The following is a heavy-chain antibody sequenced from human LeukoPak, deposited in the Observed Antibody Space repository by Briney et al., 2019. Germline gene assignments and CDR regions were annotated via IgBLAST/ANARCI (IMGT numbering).Heavy chain of an antibody. J-gene: IGHJ5*02. V-gene: IGHV4-39*07. CDR2: IYYSGST. CDR1: GGSISSSGYY. Sequence: SETLSLTCTVSGGSISSSGYYWGWIRQPPGKGLEWIGSIYYSGSTYYNPSLKSRVTISVDTSKNQFSLKLSSVTAADTAVYYCARVRRIEYSTSGWFDPWGQGTLVTVSS. D-gene: IGHD6-13*01. CDR3: ARVRRIEYSTSGWFDP.